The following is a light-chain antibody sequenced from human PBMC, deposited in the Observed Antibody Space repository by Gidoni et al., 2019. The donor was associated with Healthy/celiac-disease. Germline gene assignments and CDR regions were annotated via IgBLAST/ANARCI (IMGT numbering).Light chain of an antibody. CDR2: DAS. J-gene: IGKJ4*01. Sequence: DIQMTQSPSSLSAYVGDRVTITCQASQDISNYLNWYQQKPGKAPKLLNYDASNLETGVPSRFSGSGSGTDFTFTISSLQPEYIATYYCQQYDNLPLTFGGGTKVEIK. CDR1: QDISNY. V-gene: IGKV1-33*01. CDR3: QQYDNLPLT.